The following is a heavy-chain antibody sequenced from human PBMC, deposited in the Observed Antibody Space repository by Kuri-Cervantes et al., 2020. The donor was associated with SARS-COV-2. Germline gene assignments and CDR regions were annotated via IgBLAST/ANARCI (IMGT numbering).Heavy chain of an antibody. CDR1: GGSISSGSYY. D-gene: IGHD3-9*01. Sequence: LRLSCTVSGGSISSGSYYWSWIRQPAGKGLEWIGRIYTSGSTNYNPSLKSRVTISVDTSKNQFSLKLSSVTAADTAVYYCARDYYDILTGSLSLYGMDVWGQGTMVTVSS. CDR3: ARDYYDILTGSLSLYGMDV. J-gene: IGHJ6*02. V-gene: IGHV4-61*02. CDR2: IYTSGST.